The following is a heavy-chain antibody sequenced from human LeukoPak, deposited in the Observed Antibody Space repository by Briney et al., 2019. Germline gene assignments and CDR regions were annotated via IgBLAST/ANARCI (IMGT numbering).Heavy chain of an antibody. J-gene: IGHJ4*02. CDR2: ISSNSRTI. CDR1: GFSFSSYS. V-gene: IGHV3-48*04. Sequence: GGSLRLSCAASGFSFSSYSMSWVRQAPGKGLEWVSYISSNSRTIHYADSVKGRFTISRDNAKNSLYLQMSSLRVEDTAVYYCTRDPRHLDSWGQGTLVTVSS. CDR3: TRDPRHLDS. D-gene: IGHD6-6*01.